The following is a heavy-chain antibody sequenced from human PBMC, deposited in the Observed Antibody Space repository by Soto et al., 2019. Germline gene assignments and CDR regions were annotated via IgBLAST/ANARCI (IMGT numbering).Heavy chain of an antibody. Sequence: QVQLQQWGAGLLKPSETLSLTCAVYGGSFSGYYWSWIRQPPGKGLEWIGEINHSGSTNYNPSLKSRVTISVDTSKNQFSLKLSSVTAADTAVYYCARGGDQRNWFDPWGQGTLVTVSS. CDR1: GGSFSGYY. CDR2: INHSGST. V-gene: IGHV4-34*01. D-gene: IGHD3-10*01. J-gene: IGHJ5*02. CDR3: ARGGDQRNWFDP.